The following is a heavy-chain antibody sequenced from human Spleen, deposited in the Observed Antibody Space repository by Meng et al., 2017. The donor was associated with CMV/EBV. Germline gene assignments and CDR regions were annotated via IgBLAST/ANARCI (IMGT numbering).Heavy chain of an antibody. CDR1: FSFNIYT. Sequence: FSFNIYTMHWVRQAPGKGLEWVSLITKSSSYTSYADSVKGRFTMSRDNAKNSLYLQMSSLRVEDTAVYYCARDYCTNGVCYTGAFDYWGPGTLVTVSS. CDR2: ITKSSSYT. CDR3: ARDYCTNGVCYTGAFDY. V-gene: IGHV3-21*01. D-gene: IGHD2-8*01. J-gene: IGHJ4*02.